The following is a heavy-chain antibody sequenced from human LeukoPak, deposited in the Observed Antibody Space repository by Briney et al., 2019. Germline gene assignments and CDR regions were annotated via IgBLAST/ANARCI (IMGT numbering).Heavy chain of an antibody. CDR1: GGSISSYY. CDR2: IYYSGST. CDR3: ARSFFSGDYMDV. V-gene: IGHV4-59*01. J-gene: IGHJ6*03. D-gene: IGHD2-15*01. Sequence: PSQTLSLTCTVSGGSISSYYWNWIRQPPAKGLEWIGDIYYSGSTNYNPSLKSRVTISVETSKNQVSLKLSSVTAADTAVYYCARSFFSGDYMDVWGKGTTVTVSS.